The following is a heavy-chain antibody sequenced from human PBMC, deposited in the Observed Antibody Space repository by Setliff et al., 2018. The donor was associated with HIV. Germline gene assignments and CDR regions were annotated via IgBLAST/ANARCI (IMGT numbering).Heavy chain of an antibody. Sequence: ASVKVSCKASGGTFSSYTINWVRQAPGQGLEWMGRSIPILGIGNDEQAQKFKGRVTFTADKSTSTVYMELSSLRSEDTAVYYCARCGAGEWHLYMDVWGKGPAVTVSS. CDR3: ARCGAGEWHLYMDV. CDR2: SIPILGIG. CDR1: GGTFSSYT. J-gene: IGHJ6*03. V-gene: IGHV1-69*02. D-gene: IGHD3-16*01.